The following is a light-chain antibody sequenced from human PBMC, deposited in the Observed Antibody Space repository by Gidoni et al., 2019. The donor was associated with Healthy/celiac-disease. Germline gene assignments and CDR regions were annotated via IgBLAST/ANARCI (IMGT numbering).Light chain of an antibody. CDR1: QSVSSY. CDR3: QQRSNWPPYT. CDR2: DAS. Sequence: EIVLTLSPATLSLSPGDRATLSCRASQSVSSYLAWYQQKPGQAPRLLIYDASNRATGIPARFSGSGSGTDFTLTISSLEPEDFAVYYCQQRSNWPPYTFGQXTKLEIK. J-gene: IGKJ2*01. V-gene: IGKV3-11*01.